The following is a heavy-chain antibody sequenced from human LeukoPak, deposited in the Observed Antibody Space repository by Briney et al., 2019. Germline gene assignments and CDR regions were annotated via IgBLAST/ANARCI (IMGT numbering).Heavy chain of an antibody. D-gene: IGHD3-22*01. J-gene: IGHJ5*02. CDR3: ARATGYYDSSGYGVNWFDP. CDR1: GGSISSSSYY. Sequence: SETLSLTCTVSGGSISSSSYYWGWIRQPPGKGLEWIGSIYYSGSTYYNPSLKSRVTISVDTSKNQFSLKLSSVTAADTAVHYCARATGYYDSSGYGVNWFDPWGQGTLVTVSS. CDR2: IYYSGST. V-gene: IGHV4-39*07.